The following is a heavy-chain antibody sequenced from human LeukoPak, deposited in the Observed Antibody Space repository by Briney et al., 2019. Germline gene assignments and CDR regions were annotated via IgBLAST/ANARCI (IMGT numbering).Heavy chain of an antibody. CDR2: IISMFDTA. J-gene: IGHJ3*02. CDR1: GGTFSSYA. Sequence: SVKVSCKASGGTFSSYAISWVRQAPGQGLEWMGGIISMFDTADYAQKFQGRVTITADESTSTAYMELSSLRSDDTAVYYCVRENSVDYFRGPLDPFDIWGQGTMVTVSS. V-gene: IGHV1-69*13. CDR3: VRENSVDYFRGPLDPFDI. D-gene: IGHD3-10*01.